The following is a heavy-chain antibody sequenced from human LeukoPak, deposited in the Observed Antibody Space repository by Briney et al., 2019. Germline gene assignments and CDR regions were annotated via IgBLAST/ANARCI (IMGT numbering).Heavy chain of an antibody. J-gene: IGHJ6*03. Sequence: SETLSLTCTVSGGSISSSNYYWGWIRQPPGKGLEWIGYIYYSGSTNYNPSLKSRVTISVDTSKNQFSLKLSSVTAADTAVYYCARVHGLQYRNRPDYYYYYYMDVWGKGTTVTVSS. CDR2: IYYSGST. CDR1: GGSISSSNYY. CDR3: ARVHGLQYRNRPDYYYYYYMDV. D-gene: IGHD4-11*01. V-gene: IGHV4-61*05.